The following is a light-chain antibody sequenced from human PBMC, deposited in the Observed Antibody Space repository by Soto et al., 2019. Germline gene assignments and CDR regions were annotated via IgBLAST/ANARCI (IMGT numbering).Light chain of an antibody. V-gene: IGKV3D-20*01. CDR2: DAS. CDR3: QQYGGSPGT. J-gene: IGKJ1*01. CDR1: QSVSSNF. Sequence: EIVLTQSPATRSLSPGERATLSCGASQSVSSNFLAWYQQKPGLAPRHLIYDASSRATGLPDRFSGSGSGTDFSLTISRLEPEDFAVYYCQQYGGSPGTFGQGTKVDIK.